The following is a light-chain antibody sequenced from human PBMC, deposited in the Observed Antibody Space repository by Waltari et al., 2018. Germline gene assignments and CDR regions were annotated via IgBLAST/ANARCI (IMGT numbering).Light chain of an antibody. CDR3: QQYNKWPPLT. Sequence: EVLMTQSPATLSVSPGERVTLSCRASQNIHDNLAWSQQKPGQAPRLLIYGASTRATAIPARFRGSGSGTEFTLTISSLQSEDFAVYYCQQYNKWPPLTFGGGTKVEIK. J-gene: IGKJ4*01. CDR2: GAS. CDR1: QNIHDN. V-gene: IGKV3-15*01.